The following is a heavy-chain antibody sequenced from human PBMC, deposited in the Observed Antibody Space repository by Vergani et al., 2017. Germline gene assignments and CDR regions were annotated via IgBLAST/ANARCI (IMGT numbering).Heavy chain of an antibody. CDR3: AKNDDILTGYSHFDY. CDR2: ISSSSSYI. CDR1: GFTFSSYS. J-gene: IGHJ4*02. Sequence: EVQLVESGGGLVKPGGSLRLSCAASGFTFSSYSMNWVRQAPGKGLEWVSSISSSSSYIYYADSVKGRFTISRDNAKNSLYLQMNSLRAEDTAVYYCAKNDDILTGYSHFDYWGQGTLVTVSS. D-gene: IGHD3-9*01. V-gene: IGHV3-21*01.